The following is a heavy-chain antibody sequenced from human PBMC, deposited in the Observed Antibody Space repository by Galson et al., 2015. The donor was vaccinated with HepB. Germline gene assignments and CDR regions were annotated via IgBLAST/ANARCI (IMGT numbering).Heavy chain of an antibody. V-gene: IGHV3-23*01. CDR2: ISGSDGST. Sequence: SLRLSCAASGFTFSSYAMSWVRQAPGKGLEWVSAISGSDGSTYYADSVKGRFTISRDNSKNTLYLQMNSLRAEDTAVYYCATFLYYDSSGYYPYYYYGMDVWGQGTTVTVSS. CDR3: ATFLYYDSSGYYPYYYYGMDV. J-gene: IGHJ6*02. D-gene: IGHD3-22*01. CDR1: GFTFSSYA.